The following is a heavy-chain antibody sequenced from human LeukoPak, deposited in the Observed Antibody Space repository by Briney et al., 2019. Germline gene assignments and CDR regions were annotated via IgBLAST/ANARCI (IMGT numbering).Heavy chain of an antibody. Sequence: QPGGSLRLSCTASGFTFSSSWMHWVRQAPGKGLVWVSRIHSDGTTATYADSVKGRFTTSRDNAKSTLYLQMNSLRAEDTAIYYCARDETATGKLFQHWGQGTLVTVSS. CDR2: IHSDGTTA. CDR1: GFTFSSSW. V-gene: IGHV3-74*01. CDR3: ARDETATGKLFQH. J-gene: IGHJ1*01. D-gene: IGHD3-9*01.